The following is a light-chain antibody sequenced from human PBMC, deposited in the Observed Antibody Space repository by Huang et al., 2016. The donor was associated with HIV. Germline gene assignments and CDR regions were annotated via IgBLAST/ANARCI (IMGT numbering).Light chain of an antibody. CDR3: QQYNNWPPYT. CDR2: GAS. CDR1: QSVSSN. Sequence: EIVMTQSPATLSVSPGERATLFCRASQSVSSNLAWYQQKPGQAPRLLMYGASTRATGVPARFSGSGSGTEFTLTISSLQSEDFAVYYCQQYNNWPPYTIGQGTKLEIK. J-gene: IGKJ2*01. V-gene: IGKV3-15*01.